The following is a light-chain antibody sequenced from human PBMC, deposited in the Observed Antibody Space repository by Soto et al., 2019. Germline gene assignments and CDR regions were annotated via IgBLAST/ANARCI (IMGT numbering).Light chain of an antibody. V-gene: IGLV2-23*01. CDR3: CSSAPESTYV. J-gene: IGLJ1*01. CDR1: SDDVGAYNS. CDR2: KGT. Sequence: ALAQPASVSGSPGQSITISCTGTSDDVGAYNSVSWYQQLPHKAPQVILYKGTQRPSGVSSRFSGSTSGNAASLTISGLQADDEADYFCCSSAPESTYVFGTGTKVTV.